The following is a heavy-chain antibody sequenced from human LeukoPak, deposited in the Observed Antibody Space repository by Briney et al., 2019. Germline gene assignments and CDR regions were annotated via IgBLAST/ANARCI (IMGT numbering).Heavy chain of an antibody. CDR2: IKQDGSEK. D-gene: IGHD3-3*01. CDR1: GFTFSSYW. J-gene: IGHJ5*02. Sequence: PGGSLRLSCAASGFTFSSYWMSWVRQAPGKGLEWVANIKQDGSEKYYVDSVKGRFTISRDNAKNSLYLQMNSLRAEDTAVYYCARDHAFWSGYSHNWFDPWGQGTLVTVSS. V-gene: IGHV3-7*01. CDR3: ARDHAFWSGYSHNWFDP.